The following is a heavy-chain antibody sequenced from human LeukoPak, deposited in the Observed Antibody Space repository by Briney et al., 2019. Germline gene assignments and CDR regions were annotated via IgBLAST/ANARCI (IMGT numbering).Heavy chain of an antibody. Sequence: ASVKVSCKASGYTFTDYYMHWVRQAPGQALEWMGWINPNSGGTNYAQKFQGRVTMTRDTSITTAYMELNRLTSDDTAVYYCARATNSPYSDYWGQGTLVTVSS. CDR1: GYTFTDYY. D-gene: IGHD2/OR15-2a*01. CDR2: INPNSGGT. V-gene: IGHV1-2*02. J-gene: IGHJ4*02. CDR3: ARATNSPYSDY.